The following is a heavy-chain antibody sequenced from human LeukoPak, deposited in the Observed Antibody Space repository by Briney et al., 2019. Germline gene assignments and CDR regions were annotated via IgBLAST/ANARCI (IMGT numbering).Heavy chain of an antibody. CDR2: ISYDGSNK. V-gene: IGHV3-30*19. D-gene: IGHD3-22*01. J-gene: IGHJ6*03. CDR3: ARTFTMMTYYMDV. Sequence: GGSLRLSCAASGFTFSSYGMHWVRQAPGKGLEWVAVISYDGSNKYYADSVKGRFTISRDNSKNTLYLQMNSLRAEDTAVYYCARTFTMMTYYMDVWGKGTTVTVSS. CDR1: GFTFSSYG.